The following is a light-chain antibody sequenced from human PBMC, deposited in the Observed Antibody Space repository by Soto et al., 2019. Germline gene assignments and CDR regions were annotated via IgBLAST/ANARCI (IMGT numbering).Light chain of an antibody. Sequence: EIVLTQSPGTLSLSPGERATLSCRASQSVSSIFLAWYQHKPGQAPRLLIYGASTRATGIPDRFSGSGSGTDFILTISRLAPEDFAVYYWQQYGSSPRTFGHGTRVEIK. CDR1: QSVSSIF. CDR2: GAS. CDR3: QQYGSSPRT. V-gene: IGKV3-20*01. J-gene: IGKJ1*01.